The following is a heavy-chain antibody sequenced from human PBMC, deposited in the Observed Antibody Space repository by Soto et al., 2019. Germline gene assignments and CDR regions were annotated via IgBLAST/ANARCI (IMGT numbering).Heavy chain of an antibody. CDR3: ARDWNIVATPYGMGV. CDR2: IIPIFGTA. V-gene: IGHV1-69*13. Sequence: ASVKVSCKASGGTFSSYAISWVRQAPGQGLEWMGGIIPIFGTANYAQKFQGRVTITADESTSTAYMELSSLRSEDTAVYYCARDWNIVATPYGMGVWGQGTTVTVSS. CDR1: GGTFSSYA. D-gene: IGHD5-12*01. J-gene: IGHJ6*02.